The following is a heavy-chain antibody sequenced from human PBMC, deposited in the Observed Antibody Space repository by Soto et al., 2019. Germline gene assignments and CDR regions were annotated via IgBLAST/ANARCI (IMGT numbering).Heavy chain of an antibody. CDR1: GGSISSSSYY. J-gene: IGHJ4*02. CDR2: IYYSGST. CDR3: ARHRKDPMGAGPFFDY. D-gene: IGHD1-26*01. V-gene: IGHV4-39*01. Sequence: SETLSLTCTVSGGSISSSSYYWGWIRQPPGKGLEWIGSIYYSGSTYYNPSLKSRVTISVDTSKNQFSLKLSSVTAADTAVYYCARHRKDPMGAGPFFDYWGQGTXVTVSS.